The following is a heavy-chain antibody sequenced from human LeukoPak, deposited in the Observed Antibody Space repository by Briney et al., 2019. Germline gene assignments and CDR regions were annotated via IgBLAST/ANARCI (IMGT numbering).Heavy chain of an antibody. D-gene: IGHD6-19*01. CDR1: GGSISSYY. V-gene: IGHV4-59*08. Sequence: SETLSLTCTVSGGSISSYYWTWIRQPPGKGLEWIGYINYTGATSYNPPLKSRVTISVDTSKKQFSLKLTSVTAADTAVYYCARYGGSGWVIDNWGQGTLVTVSS. CDR3: ARYGGSGWVIDN. CDR2: INYTGAT. J-gene: IGHJ4*02.